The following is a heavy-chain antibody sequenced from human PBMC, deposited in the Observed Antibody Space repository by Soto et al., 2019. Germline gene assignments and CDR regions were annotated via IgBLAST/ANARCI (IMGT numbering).Heavy chain of an antibody. Sequence: ASVKVSCKSSGYTLTSYYMQWVRQAPGQGLEGMGMINPTSDYTSYAQKFQGRVTLTSDTSTSTVYMELSSLRPDDTAMYYCENGGPAINAFDIWGQGKRVTVS. CDR1: GYTLTSYY. CDR2: INPTSDYT. CDR3: ENGGPAINAFDI. J-gene: IGHJ3*02. D-gene: IGHD2-2*01. V-gene: IGHV1-46*01.